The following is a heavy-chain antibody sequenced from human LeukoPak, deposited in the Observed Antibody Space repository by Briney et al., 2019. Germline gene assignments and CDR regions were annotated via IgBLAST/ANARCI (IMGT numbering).Heavy chain of an antibody. D-gene: IGHD3-22*01. J-gene: IGHJ4*02. CDR3: DIGYYYDSSGYGED. CDR1: GGSISSSNW. CDR2: INHSGST. Sequence: SGTLSLTCAVSGGSISSSNWWSWVRQPPGKGLEWIGEINHSGSTNYNPSLKSRVTISVDTSKNQFSLKLSSVTAADTAVYYCDIGYYYDSSGYGEDWGQGTLVTVSP. V-gene: IGHV4-4*02.